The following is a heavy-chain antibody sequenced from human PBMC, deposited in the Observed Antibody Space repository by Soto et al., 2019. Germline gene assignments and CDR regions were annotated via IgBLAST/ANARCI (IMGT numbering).Heavy chain of an antibody. Sequence: ASVKVSCKASGYTFTSYAMHWVRQAPGQRLEWMGWINAGNGNTKYSQKLQGRVTMTTDTSTSTAYMELRSLRSDDTAVYYCARTNCSGGSCYPLWGQGTLVTVSS. V-gene: IGHV1-3*01. D-gene: IGHD2-15*01. J-gene: IGHJ4*02. CDR2: INAGNGNT. CDR3: ARTNCSGGSCYPL. CDR1: GYTFTSYA.